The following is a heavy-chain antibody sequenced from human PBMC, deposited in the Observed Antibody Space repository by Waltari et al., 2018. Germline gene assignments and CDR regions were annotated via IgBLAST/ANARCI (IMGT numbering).Heavy chain of an antibody. CDR2: IIPIFDTT. CDR1: GGTFSTFS. Sequence: QVQLVQSGAEVKRPGSSVMVYCKASGGTFSTFSVSWVRQAPGQGLQWMGKIIPIFDTTDYAQNFQGRVTITADESTSTAFLELSSLRSDDTAVYYCATSRAAAGAVQKSGFDYWGQGTRVTVSS. J-gene: IGHJ4*02. D-gene: IGHD3-16*01. CDR3: ATSRAAAGAVQKSGFDY. V-gene: IGHV1-69*15.